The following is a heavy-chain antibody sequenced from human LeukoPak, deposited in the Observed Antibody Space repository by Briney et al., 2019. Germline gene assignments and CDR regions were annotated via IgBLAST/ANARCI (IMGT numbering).Heavy chain of an antibody. CDR1: GYTFTSYY. CDR3: ARVRSRVVGARNAFDI. D-gene: IGHD1-26*01. CDR2: IIPIFGTA. J-gene: IGHJ3*02. Sequence: GASVKVSCKASGYTFTSYYMHWVRQAPGQGLEWMGGIIPIFGTANYAQKFQGRVTITADESTSTAYMELSSLRSEDTAVYYCARVRSRVVGARNAFDIWGQGTMVTVSS. V-gene: IGHV1-69*13.